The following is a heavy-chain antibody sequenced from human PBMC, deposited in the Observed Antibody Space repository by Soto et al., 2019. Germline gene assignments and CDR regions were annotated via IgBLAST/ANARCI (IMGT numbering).Heavy chain of an antibody. J-gene: IGHJ5*02. CDR1: GFTFGDYA. D-gene: IGHD2-2*01. Sequence: PGGSLRLSCTASGFTFGDYAMSWFRQAPGKGLEWVGFIRSKAYGGTTEYAASVKGRFTISRDDSKSIAYLQMNSLKTKDTAVYYCTRAGSYIVVVPAAPGRYNWFDPWGQGTLVTVSS. CDR2: IRSKAYGGTT. V-gene: IGHV3-49*03. CDR3: TRAGSYIVVVPAAPGRYNWFDP.